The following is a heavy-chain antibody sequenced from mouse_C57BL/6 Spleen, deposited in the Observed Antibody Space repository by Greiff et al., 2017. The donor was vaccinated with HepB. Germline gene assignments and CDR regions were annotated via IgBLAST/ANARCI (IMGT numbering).Heavy chain of an antibody. CDR2: INPNNGGT. V-gene: IGHV1-26*01. J-gene: IGHJ2*01. CDR1: GYTFTDYY. Sequence: VQLQQSGPELVKPGASVKISCKASGYTFTDYYMNWVKQSHGKSLEWIGDINPNNGGTSYNQKFKGKATLTVDKSSSTAYMELRSLTSEDSAVYYCARVWYYNFDYWGQGTTLTVSS. CDR3: ARVWYYNFDY. D-gene: IGHD2-10*02.